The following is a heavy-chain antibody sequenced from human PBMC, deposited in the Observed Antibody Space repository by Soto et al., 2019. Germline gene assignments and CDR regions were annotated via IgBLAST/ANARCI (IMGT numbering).Heavy chain of an antibody. CDR1: GGTFSSYA. Sequence: QVQLVQSGAEVKKPGSSVKVSCKAAGGTFSSYAISWVRQAPGQGLEWMRGIIPIFGTANYAQKFQGRVTITADESTSTAYMELSSLRSEDTAVYYGARVPWVEYSSSLEAVFFDHWGQRTLVTVSS. J-gene: IGHJ4*02. CDR3: ARVPWVEYSSSLEAVFFDH. CDR2: IIPIFGTA. D-gene: IGHD6-6*01. V-gene: IGHV1-69*12.